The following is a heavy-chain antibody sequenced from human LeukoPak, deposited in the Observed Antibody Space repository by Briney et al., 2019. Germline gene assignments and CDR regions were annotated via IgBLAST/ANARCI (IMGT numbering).Heavy chain of an antibody. Sequence: GGSLRLSCAASGFTFSSYSMNWVRQAPGKGLEWVSYIGSSSSTIYYGDSVKGRFTISRDNAKNSLYLQMNSLRVEDTAVYYCARGRLVIAAAGTVDYWGQGTLVTVSS. CDR2: IGSSSSTI. D-gene: IGHD6-13*01. CDR1: GFTFSSYS. CDR3: ARGRLVIAAAGTVDY. V-gene: IGHV3-48*01. J-gene: IGHJ4*02.